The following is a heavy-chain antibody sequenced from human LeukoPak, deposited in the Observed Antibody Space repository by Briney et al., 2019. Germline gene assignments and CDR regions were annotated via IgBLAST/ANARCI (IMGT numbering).Heavy chain of an antibody. CDR2: INHSGST. Sequence: SETLSLTCAVYGGSFSGYYWSWIRQPPGKGLEWIGEINHSGSTNYNPSLKSRVTISVDRSKNQFSLKLSSVTAADTAVYYCARGYGLRFLEWFDYWGQGTLVTVSS. CDR3: ARGYGLRFLEWFDY. CDR1: GGSFSGYY. D-gene: IGHD3-3*01. J-gene: IGHJ4*02. V-gene: IGHV4-34*01.